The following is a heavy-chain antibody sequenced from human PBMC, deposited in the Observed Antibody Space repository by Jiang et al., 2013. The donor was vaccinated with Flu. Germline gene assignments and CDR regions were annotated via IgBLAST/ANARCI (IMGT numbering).Heavy chain of an antibody. J-gene: IGHJ6*02. Sequence: GSGLVKPSQTLSLTCTVSGGSISSGGYYWSWIRQHPGKGLEWIGYIYYSGSTYYNPSLKSRVTISVDTSKNQFSLKLSSVTAADTAVYYCARDWSIYGDPPYGMDVWGQGTTVTVSS. CDR2: IYYSGST. CDR3: ARDWSIYGDPPYGMDV. CDR1: GGSISSGGYY. D-gene: IGHD4-17*01. V-gene: IGHV4-31*03.